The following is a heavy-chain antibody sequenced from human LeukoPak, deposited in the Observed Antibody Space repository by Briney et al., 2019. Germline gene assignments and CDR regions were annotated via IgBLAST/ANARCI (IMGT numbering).Heavy chain of an antibody. V-gene: IGHV3-74*03. CDR2: INRDGSSS. J-gene: IGHJ4*02. D-gene: IGHD6-19*01. CDR3: ARGPRGWYGLDY. CDR1: GFTFSNYY. Sequence: GGSLRLSCAASGFTFSNYYMHWVRQAPGKGLEWVSRINRDGSSSTYADSVKGRFTISRDNAKNTLYLQMNSLGAEDTAVYYCARGPRGWYGLDYWGQGTLVTVSS.